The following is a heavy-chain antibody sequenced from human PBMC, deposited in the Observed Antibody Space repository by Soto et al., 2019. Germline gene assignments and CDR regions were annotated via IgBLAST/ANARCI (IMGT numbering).Heavy chain of an antibody. V-gene: IGHV3-15*07. CDR1: GFTFTNAW. Sequence: EVQLAESGGGLVKPGGSLRLSCAASGFTFTNAWMNWVRQAPGKGLEWVGRIKSKTDGGTTDYAAPVKGRFTISRDDSKHTLYLQMNSLKTEDTAVYYCTTSSSVTDYFDYWGQGTLVTVSS. CDR2: IKSKTDGGTT. J-gene: IGHJ4*02. CDR3: TTSSSVTDYFDY. D-gene: IGHD2-21*02.